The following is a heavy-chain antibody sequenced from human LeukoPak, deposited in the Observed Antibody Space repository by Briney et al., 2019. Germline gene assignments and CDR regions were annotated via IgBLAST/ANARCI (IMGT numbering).Heavy chain of an antibody. D-gene: IGHD3-10*01. Sequence: ASVKVSCKASGYTFTSYGISWVRQAPGQGLEWIGWISAYNGNTNYAQKLQGRVTMTTDTSTSTAYMELRSLRSDDTAVYYCASSGGFGELFRADYGMDVWGQGTTVTVSS. J-gene: IGHJ6*02. CDR1: GYTFTSYG. CDR2: ISAYNGNT. CDR3: ASSGGFGELFRADYGMDV. V-gene: IGHV1-18*01.